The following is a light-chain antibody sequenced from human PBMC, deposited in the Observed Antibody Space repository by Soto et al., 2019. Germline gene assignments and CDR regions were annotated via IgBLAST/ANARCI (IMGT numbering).Light chain of an antibody. V-gene: IGKV3-20*01. Sequence: EIVLTQSPGTLSLSPGERATLSCRASQSVSSNFLAWYQHKPGQAPRHLIYGASSRATGIPDRFSGSGSGTDFTLTISRLEPEDFAVYICQQSDSSPWTFGQGTKVEIK. J-gene: IGKJ1*01. CDR1: QSVSSNF. CDR3: QQSDSSPWT. CDR2: GAS.